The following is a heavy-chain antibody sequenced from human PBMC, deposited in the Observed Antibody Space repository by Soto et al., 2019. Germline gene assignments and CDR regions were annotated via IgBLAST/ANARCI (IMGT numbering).Heavy chain of an antibody. Sequence: PSETLSLTCTVSGGSISSGDYYWSWIRQPPGKGLEWIGYIYYSGSTYYNPSLKSRVTISVDTSKNQFSLKLSSVTAADTAVYYCARAPRSFDWLLSIQFDYWGQGTLVTVSS. CDR2: IYYSGST. J-gene: IGHJ4*02. D-gene: IGHD3-9*01. CDR3: ARAPRSFDWLLSIQFDY. CDR1: GGSISSGDYY. V-gene: IGHV4-30-4*01.